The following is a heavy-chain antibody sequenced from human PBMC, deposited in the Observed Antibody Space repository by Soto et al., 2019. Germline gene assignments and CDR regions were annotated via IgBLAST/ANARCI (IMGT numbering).Heavy chain of an antibody. J-gene: IGHJ6*02. CDR3: ARGLGGRMDD. D-gene: IGHD3-16*01. CDR2: IIPILGET. V-gene: IGHV1-69*08. Sequence: QVQLVQSGAEVKKPGSSVRVSCKASGTIFSSYTISWVRQAPGQGLEWMGRIIPILGETNSAQKFQGRVTLTADTSTDTAYRPLNSLRLEGTAVYYCARGLGGRMDDWGQGTTVTVSS. CDR1: GTIFSSYT.